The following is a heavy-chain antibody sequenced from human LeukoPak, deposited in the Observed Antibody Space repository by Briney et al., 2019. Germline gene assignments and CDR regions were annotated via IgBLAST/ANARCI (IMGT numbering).Heavy chain of an antibody. CDR2: IYSGGST. Sequence: SGGSLRLSCAASGFTVSSNYMSWVRQAPGKGLEWVSVIYSGGSTYYADSVKGRFTISRDNSKNTLYLQMNSLRAEDTAVYYCARVTSYDSSGYYLYYYYGMDVWGQGTTVTVSS. J-gene: IGHJ6*02. D-gene: IGHD3-22*01. CDR3: ARVTSYDSSGYYLYYYYGMDV. V-gene: IGHV3-66*01. CDR1: GFTVSSNY.